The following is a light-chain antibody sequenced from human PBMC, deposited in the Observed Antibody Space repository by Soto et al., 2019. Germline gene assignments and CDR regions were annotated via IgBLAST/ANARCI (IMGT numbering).Light chain of an antibody. V-gene: IGKV1-33*01. CDR3: QQYDNLHRRVGT. Sequence: DIQMTQSPSSLSASVGDRVTITCQASQDISNYLNWYQQKPGKAPKLLIYDASNLETGVPSRFSGSGSGTDFTFTISSLQPEDIATYYCQQYDNLHRRVGTFGQGTKLEIK. J-gene: IGKJ2*02. CDR1: QDISNY. CDR2: DAS.